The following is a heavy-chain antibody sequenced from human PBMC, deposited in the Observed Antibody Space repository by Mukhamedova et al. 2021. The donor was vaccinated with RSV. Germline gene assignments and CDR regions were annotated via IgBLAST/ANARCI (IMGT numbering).Heavy chain of an antibody. CDR2: INLSGGGT. Sequence: FTSSYVHWVRQAPGQGLEWMAKINLSGGGTNYAQKLQDRVTMTRDTSTNTVHMELSSLGSEDTAVYYCATFFDGWGQGTLVTVSS. CDR3: ATFFDG. CDR1: FTSSY. D-gene: IGHD2/OR15-2a*01. V-gene: IGHV1-46*04. J-gene: IGHJ4*02.